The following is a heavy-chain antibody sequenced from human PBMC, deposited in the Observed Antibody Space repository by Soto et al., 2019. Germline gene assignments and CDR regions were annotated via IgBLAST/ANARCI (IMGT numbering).Heavy chain of an antibody. CDR1: GFTFSSYG. D-gene: IGHD2-15*01. V-gene: IGHV3-30*18. Sequence: GGSLRLSCAAFGFTFSSYGMHWVRQAPGKGLEWVAVILYDGSKKYYADSMKGRFTISRDNSKNTLYLQMNSLRAEDSALYYCAKDRGALRWSEEHYYFDYWGQGSLVTVSS. CDR2: ILYDGSKK. CDR3: AKDRGALRWSEEHYYFDY. J-gene: IGHJ4*02.